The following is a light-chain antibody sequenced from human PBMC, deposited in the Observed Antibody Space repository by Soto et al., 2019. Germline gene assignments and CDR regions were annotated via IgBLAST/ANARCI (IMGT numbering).Light chain of an antibody. CDR1: QSINSD. CDR2: GAS. CDR3: HQRQSWPRT. V-gene: IGKV3-15*01. Sequence: EIVMTQSPATLSVSPGETTRLSCRASQSINSDVAWYQQKVGQTPRLLIHGASTRATGIPARFSGSGSGTDFTLTISSLQSEDFALYYCHQRQSWPRTFGQGTKVDIK. J-gene: IGKJ1*01.